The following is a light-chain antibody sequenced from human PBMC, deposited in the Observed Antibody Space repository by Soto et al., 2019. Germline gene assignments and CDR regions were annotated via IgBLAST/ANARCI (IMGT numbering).Light chain of an antibody. CDR3: QQYNSWPRT. CDR1: QSVSSD. V-gene: IGKV3-15*01. J-gene: IGKJ1*01. CDR2: GAS. Sequence: EIVMTQSPGTLSVSPGEGATLSCRASQSVSSDLPWIQQKPGQAPRLLIYGASTRATGIPARFSGSGSGTEFTLTISSLQPEDFAVYSCQQYNSWPRTFGQGTKVEIK.